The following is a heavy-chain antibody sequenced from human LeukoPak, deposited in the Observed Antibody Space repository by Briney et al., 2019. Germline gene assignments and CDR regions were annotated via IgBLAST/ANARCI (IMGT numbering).Heavy chain of an antibody. CDR2: INHSGST. D-gene: IGHD6-19*01. CDR1: GGSFSGYY. Sequence: SETLSLTCAVYGGSFSGYYWSWIRQPPGKGLEWIGEINHSGSTNYNPSLKSRVTISVDTSKNQFSLKLSSVTAADTAVYYCASLSSGWSDFDYWGQGTLVTVSS. J-gene: IGHJ4*02. CDR3: ASLSSGWSDFDY. V-gene: IGHV4-34*01.